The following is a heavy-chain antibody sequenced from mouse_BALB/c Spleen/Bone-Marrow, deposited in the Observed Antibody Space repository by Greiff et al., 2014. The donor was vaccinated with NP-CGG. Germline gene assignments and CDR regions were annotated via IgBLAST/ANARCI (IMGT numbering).Heavy chain of an antibody. CDR3: TRGDLRYAMDY. CDR1: GYTFTSYW. CDR2: IYPGSGSN. D-gene: IGHD6-1*01. V-gene: IGHV1S22*01. Sequence: LKHSGSELVRPGASVKLSCKASGYTFTSYWMHWVRQRPGQGLEWIGNIYPGSGSNNYDEKFKSKATLTVDTSSSTAYMQLSSLTSEDSAVYYCTRGDLRYAMDYWGQGTSVTVSS. J-gene: IGHJ4*01.